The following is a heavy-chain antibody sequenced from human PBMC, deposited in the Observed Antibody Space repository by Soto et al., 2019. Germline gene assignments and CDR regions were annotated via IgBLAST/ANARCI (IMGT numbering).Heavy chain of an antibody. CDR1: GGTVSSYA. CDR3: ARETYYYDSSGPTFDY. J-gene: IGHJ4*02. CDR2: IIPIFGTA. V-gene: IGHV1-69*06. Sequence: QVQLVQSGAEVKKAWSSVKVSCKASGGTVSSYAISWVRQDPGQGLAWMGGIIPIFGTANYAQKFQLRVTITADKSTSTAYMELSSLRSEDTAVYYCARETYYYDSSGPTFDYWGQGTLVTVAS. D-gene: IGHD3-22*01.